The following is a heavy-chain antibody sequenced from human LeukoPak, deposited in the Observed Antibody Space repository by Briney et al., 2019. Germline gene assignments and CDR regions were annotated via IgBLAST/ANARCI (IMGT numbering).Heavy chain of an antibody. CDR2: IYHSGST. V-gene: IGHV4-30-2*01. J-gene: IGHJ5*02. D-gene: IGHD3-10*01. CDR1: GGSISSGGYS. CDR3: ARERITMVRGPVGDNWFDP. Sequence: PSQTLSLTCAVSGGSISSGGYSWSWIRQPPGKGLEWIGYIYHSGSTYYNPSLKSRVTISVDRSKNQFSLKLSSVTAADTAVYYCARERITMVRGPVGDNWFDPWGQGTLVTVSS.